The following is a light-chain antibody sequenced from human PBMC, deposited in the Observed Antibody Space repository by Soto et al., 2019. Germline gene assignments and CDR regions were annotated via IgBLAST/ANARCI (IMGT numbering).Light chain of an antibody. CDR1: QSLINC. Sequence: EIALTQSPATLSLSPGERATLSCRTSQSLINCLAWYQQKPGQAPRLLIYDTSTRATGIPARFSGGGSGTDFTLTIASLEPEDFAVYYCQHRCNFWTFGQGTKVEVK. J-gene: IGKJ1*01. CDR3: QHRCNFWT. V-gene: IGKV3-11*01. CDR2: DTS.